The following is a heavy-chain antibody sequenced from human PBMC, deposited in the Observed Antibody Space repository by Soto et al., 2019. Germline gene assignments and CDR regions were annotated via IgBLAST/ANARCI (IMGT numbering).Heavy chain of an antibody. D-gene: IGHD4-4*01. CDR2: ILHDGSAE. Sequence: PGGSLRLSCAASGFTFTSYGMHWVRQAPGKGLEWMALILHDGSAEYYADSVKGRFTISRDNSKSTLYLQMNSLRADDTAVYYCARSRDGYSFYFYYGMDVWGQRTTVTVSS. CDR3: ARSRDGYSFYFYYGMDV. J-gene: IGHJ6*02. V-gene: IGHV3-30*03. CDR1: GFTFTSYG.